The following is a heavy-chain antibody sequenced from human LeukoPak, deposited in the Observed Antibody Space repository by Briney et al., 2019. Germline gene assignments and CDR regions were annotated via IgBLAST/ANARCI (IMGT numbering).Heavy chain of an antibody. V-gene: IGHV3-30*02. Sequence: GGSLRLSCAASGFSFSDYAIYWVRQTPGKGLEWVAFVRYDGSNKIYADSVKGRFTISRDNSKNTLYLQMNSLRAEDTAVYYCAAGIDYWGQGTLVTVSS. CDR2: VRYDGSNK. J-gene: IGHJ4*02. CDR1: GFSFSDYA. D-gene: IGHD1-14*01. CDR3: AAGIDY.